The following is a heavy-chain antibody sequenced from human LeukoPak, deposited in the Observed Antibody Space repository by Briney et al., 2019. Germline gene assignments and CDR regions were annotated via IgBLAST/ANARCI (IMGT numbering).Heavy chain of an antibody. CDR3: AKDYDYVWGSYRATPFDY. V-gene: IGHV3-30*18. Sequence: GGSLRLSCAAFGFTFSSYGMHWVRQAPGKGLEWVAVISYDGSNKYYADSVKGRFTISRDNSKNTLYLQMNSLRAEDTAVYYCAKDYDYVWGSYRATPFDYWGQGTLVAVSS. CDR2: ISYDGSNK. CDR1: GFTFSSYG. J-gene: IGHJ4*02. D-gene: IGHD3-16*02.